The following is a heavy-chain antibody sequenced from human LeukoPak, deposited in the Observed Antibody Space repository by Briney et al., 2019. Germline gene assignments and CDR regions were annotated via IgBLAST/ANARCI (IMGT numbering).Heavy chain of an antibody. V-gene: IGHV3-15*01. CDR2: IKSKTDGGTT. CDR1: GFIFSNAW. Sequence: GGSLRLSCAASGFIFSNAWMSWVRQVPGKGLEWVGRIKSKTDGGTTDYSAPVKGRFTISRDDSKNTLSLQMNSLKTEDTAVYYCTTGEPLFKGNFDYWGQGALVTVSS. CDR3: TTGEPLFKGNFDY. J-gene: IGHJ4*02.